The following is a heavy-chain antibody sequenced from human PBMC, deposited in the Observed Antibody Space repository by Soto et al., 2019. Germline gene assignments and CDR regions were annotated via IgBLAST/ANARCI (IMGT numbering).Heavy chain of an antibody. J-gene: IGHJ4*02. V-gene: IGHV3-9*01. CDR2: ISWNSGSI. CDR3: AKDIGYDSSGYFDY. D-gene: IGHD3-22*01. CDR1: GFTFDDYA. Sequence: LRLSCAVSGFTFDDYAMHWVRQAPGKGLEWVSGISWNSGSIGYADSVKGRFTISRDNAKNSLYLQMNSLRAEDTALYYCAKDIGYDSSGYFDYWGQGTLVTVSS.